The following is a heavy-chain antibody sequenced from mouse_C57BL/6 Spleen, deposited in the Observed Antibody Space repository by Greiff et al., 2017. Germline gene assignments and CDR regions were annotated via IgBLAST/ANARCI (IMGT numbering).Heavy chain of an antibody. CDR2: IYPRNGNT. CDR1: GYTFTSYG. Sequence: VKLLESGAELARPGASVKLSCKASGYTFTSYGIRWVKQRTGQGLEWIGEIYPRNGNTYSNEKFKGKATLTADKSSSTAYMELRSLTAEDSAVYFCTRDRVLRAWGQGTTLTVSS. J-gene: IGHJ2*01. CDR3: TRDRVLRA. D-gene: IGHD1-1*01. V-gene: IGHV1-81*01.